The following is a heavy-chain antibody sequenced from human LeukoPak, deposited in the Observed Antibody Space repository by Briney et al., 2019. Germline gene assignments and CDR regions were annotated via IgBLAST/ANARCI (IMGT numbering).Heavy chain of an antibody. CDR1: GGSISSHY. D-gene: IGHD3-3*01. V-gene: IGHV4-4*07. Sequence: SETLSLTCTVSGGSISSHYWSWIRQPAGKGLECIGRIYSSGGTEYNTSLNLKSRVTMSVDTCMHQFSLKLSSVTAADTAVYYCARDDFWSGYSFHYWGQGTLVTVSS. J-gene: IGHJ4*02. CDR3: ARDDFWSGYSFHY. CDR2: IYSSGGT.